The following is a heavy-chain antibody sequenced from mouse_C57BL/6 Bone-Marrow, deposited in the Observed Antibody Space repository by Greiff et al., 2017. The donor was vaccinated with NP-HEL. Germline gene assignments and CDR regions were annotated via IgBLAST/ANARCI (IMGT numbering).Heavy chain of an antibody. J-gene: IGHJ3*01. CDR2: IYPGSGNT. CDR3: ARREVATPFAY. CDR1: GYTFTDYY. Sequence: QVHVKQSGAELVRPGASVKLSCKASGYTFTDYYINWVKQRPGQGIEWIARIYPGSGNTYYNEKFKGKATLTAEKSSSTAYMQLSSLTSEDSAVYFCARREVATPFAYWGQGTLVTVSA. D-gene: IGHD1-1*01. V-gene: IGHV1-76*01.